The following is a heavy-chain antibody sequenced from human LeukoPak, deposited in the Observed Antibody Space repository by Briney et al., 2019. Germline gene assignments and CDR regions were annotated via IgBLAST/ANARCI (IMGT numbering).Heavy chain of an antibody. Sequence: SETLSLTCAVYGGSFSGYYWSWIRQPPGKGLEWIGEINHSGSTNYNPSLKSRVTISVDTSKNQFSLKLSSVTAADTAVYYCASIAAAGTAYYYYYMDVWGKGTTVTVSS. V-gene: IGHV4-34*01. CDR2: INHSGST. CDR3: ASIAAAGTAYYYYYMDV. J-gene: IGHJ6*03. D-gene: IGHD6-13*01. CDR1: GGSFSGYY.